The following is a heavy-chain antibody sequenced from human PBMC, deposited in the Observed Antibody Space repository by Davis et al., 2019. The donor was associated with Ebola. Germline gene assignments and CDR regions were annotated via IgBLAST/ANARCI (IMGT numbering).Heavy chain of an antibody. CDR3: ASSMIVVPPHY. D-gene: IGHD3-22*01. J-gene: IGHJ4*02. V-gene: IGHV1-46*03. CDR1: GGTFTNYA. Sequence: ASVKVSCKTSGGTFTNYAVNWVRQAPGQGLEWMGIINPSGGSTSYAQKFQGRVTMTRDTSTSTVYMELSSLRSEDTAVYYCASSMIVVPPHYWGQGTLVTVSS. CDR2: INPSGGST.